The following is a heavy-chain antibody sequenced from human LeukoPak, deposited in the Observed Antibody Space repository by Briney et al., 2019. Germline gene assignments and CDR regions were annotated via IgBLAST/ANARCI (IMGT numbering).Heavy chain of an antibody. Sequence: SETLSLTCAVSGGSISSSNWWSWVRQPPGKGLEWIGEIYHSGSTNYNPSLKSRVTISVDKSKNQFSLKLSSVTAADTAVYYCARARVGATSSLDYWGQGTLVTVSS. J-gene: IGHJ4*02. CDR1: GGSISSSNW. CDR3: ARARVGATSSLDY. CDR2: IYHSGST. V-gene: IGHV4-4*02. D-gene: IGHD1-26*01.